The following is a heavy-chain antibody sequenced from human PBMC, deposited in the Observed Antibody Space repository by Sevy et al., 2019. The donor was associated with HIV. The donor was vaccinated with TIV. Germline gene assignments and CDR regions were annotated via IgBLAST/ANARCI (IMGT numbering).Heavy chain of an antibody. J-gene: IGHJ4*02. CDR2: ISSSGSTT. V-gene: IGHV3-11*01. D-gene: IGHD2-8*01. CDR3: ARDRGGDNGNSLDFDS. Sequence: GGSLRLSCAASGFTFSDYYMSWIRQAPGKGLEWISYISSSGSTTYYADSVKGRFTISRDNAKNSLYLQMNSLRAEDTAVYYCARDRGGDNGNSLDFDSWVQGTLVTVSS. CDR1: GFTFSDYY.